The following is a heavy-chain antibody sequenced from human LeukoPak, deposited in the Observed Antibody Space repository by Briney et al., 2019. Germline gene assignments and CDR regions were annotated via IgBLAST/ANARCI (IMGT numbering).Heavy chain of an antibody. Sequence: GGSLRLSCAASGFTFSSYSMNWVRQAPGKGLEWVSYISSSSSTIYYADSVKGRFTISRDNSKNTLYLQMNSLRAEDTAVYYCARSRGTLEWLSCFDYWGQGTLVTVSS. D-gene: IGHD3-3*01. J-gene: IGHJ4*02. CDR3: ARSRGTLEWLSCFDY. V-gene: IGHV3-48*01. CDR1: GFTFSSYS. CDR2: ISSSSSTI.